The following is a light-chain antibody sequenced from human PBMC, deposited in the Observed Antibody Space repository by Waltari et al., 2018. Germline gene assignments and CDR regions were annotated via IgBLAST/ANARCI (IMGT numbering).Light chain of an antibody. V-gene: IGKV3-15*01. CDR3: QQYNNWPLT. J-gene: IGKJ1*01. Sequence: EIVMTQSPATLSVSPGERANPSCRASQTINNNLAWFQQKPGQAPRLLIYGASTRATDIPARFSGSGSGTAFTLTISSLQSEDIAVYFCQQYNNWPLTFGPGTKVETK. CDR1: QTINNN. CDR2: GAS.